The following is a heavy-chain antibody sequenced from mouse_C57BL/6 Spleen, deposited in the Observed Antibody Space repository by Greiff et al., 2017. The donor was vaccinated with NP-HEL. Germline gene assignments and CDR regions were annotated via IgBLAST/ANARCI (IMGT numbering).Heavy chain of an antibody. Sequence: VQLQQPGAELVRPGSSVKLSCKASGYTFTSYWMHWVKQRPIQGLEWIGNIDPSDSETHYNQKFKDKATLTVDKSSSTAYMQLSSLTSEDSAVYYCARRAGDYDGFAYWGQGTLVTVSA. J-gene: IGHJ3*01. D-gene: IGHD2-4*01. V-gene: IGHV1-52*01. CDR3: ARRAGDYDGFAY. CDR1: GYTFTSYW. CDR2: IDPSDSET.